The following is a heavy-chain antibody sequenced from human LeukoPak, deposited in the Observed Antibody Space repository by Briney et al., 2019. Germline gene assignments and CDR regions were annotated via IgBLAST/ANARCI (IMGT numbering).Heavy chain of an antibody. D-gene: IGHD1-26*01. V-gene: IGHV3-7*01. CDR2: IKQDGSEK. Sequence: GGSLRLSCAASGFAFSSSWMSWVRQAPGKGLEWVANIKQDGSEKYYVDSVKGRFTISRDNAKNSLYLQMNSLRAEDTAVYYCARDKIVGATNFDYWGQGTLVTVSS. CDR3: ARDKIVGATNFDY. CDR1: GFAFSSSW. J-gene: IGHJ4*02.